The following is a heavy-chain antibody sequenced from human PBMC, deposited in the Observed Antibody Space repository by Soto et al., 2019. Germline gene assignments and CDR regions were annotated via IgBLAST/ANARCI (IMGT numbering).Heavy chain of an antibody. J-gene: IGHJ2*01. Sequence: QLQLQESGPGLVKPSETLSLTCSVSGGSISSSSYYWGWIRQPPGKGLEWIGSIYYSGRTYYNPSLKRRVTISVDTSKNHFSLKLSSVTAADTAVYYCARLLCTGGSCYGARYFDLWGRGTLVTVSS. CDR2: IYYSGRT. CDR1: GGSISSSSYY. V-gene: IGHV4-39*01. D-gene: IGHD2-15*01. CDR3: ARLLCTGGSCYGARYFDL.